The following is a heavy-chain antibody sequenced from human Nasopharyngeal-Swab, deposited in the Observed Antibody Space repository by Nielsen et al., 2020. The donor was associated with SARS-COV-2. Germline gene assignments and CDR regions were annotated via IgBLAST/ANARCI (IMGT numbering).Heavy chain of an antibody. CDR3: AREWGSSWHY. Sequence: WIRPSPSRGLEWLGRTYYRSKWYNDYAVSVKSRITINPDTSKNQFSLQLNSVTPQDTAVYYCAREWGSSWHYWGQGTLVTVSS. J-gene: IGHJ4*02. V-gene: IGHV6-1*01. CDR2: TYYRSKWYN. D-gene: IGHD6-13*01.